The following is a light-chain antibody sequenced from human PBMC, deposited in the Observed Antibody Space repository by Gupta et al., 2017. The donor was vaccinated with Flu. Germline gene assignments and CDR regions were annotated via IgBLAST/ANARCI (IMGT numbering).Light chain of an antibody. CDR1: QSLLHSDGYNY. Sequence: DIVMTQSPLSLPVTPGEPASISCRSSQSLLHSDGYNYIHWYMQKPGQSPQILIYLGSDRASGVPDRFSGSGSGTYFTLRISRVEAEDVGVYYCMQTLQTPLTFAPGTKVDF. V-gene: IGKV2-28*01. J-gene: IGKJ3*01. CDR2: LGS. CDR3: MQTLQTPLT.